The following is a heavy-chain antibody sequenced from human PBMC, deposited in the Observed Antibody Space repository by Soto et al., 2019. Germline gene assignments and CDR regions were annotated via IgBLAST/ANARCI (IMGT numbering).Heavy chain of an antibody. CDR1: GFTFSSYG. CDR3: AMNLAATVTMVRAFDI. V-gene: IGHV3-33*01. J-gene: IGHJ3*02. Sequence: QVQLVESGGGVVQPGRSLRLSCAASGFTFSSYGMHWVRQAPGKGLEWVAVIWYDGSNKYYADSVKGRFTISRDNSKNTLDLQMNSVRAEDTAVYYCAMNLAATVTMVRAFDIWGQGTMVTVSS. D-gene: IGHD4-17*01. CDR2: IWYDGSNK.